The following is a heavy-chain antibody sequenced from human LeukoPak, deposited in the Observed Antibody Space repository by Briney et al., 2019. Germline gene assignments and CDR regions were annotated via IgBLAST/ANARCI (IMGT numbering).Heavy chain of an antibody. CDR1: GFTFSSYS. CDR2: VNHNGNVN. J-gene: IGHJ6*02. Sequence: GGSLRLSCAASGFTFSSYSMNWARQAPGKGLEWVASVNHNGNVNYYVDSVKGRFTISRDNAKNSLYLQMSNLRAEDTAVYFCARGGGLDVWGQGATVTVSS. D-gene: IGHD3-16*01. V-gene: IGHV3-7*03. CDR3: ARGGGLDV.